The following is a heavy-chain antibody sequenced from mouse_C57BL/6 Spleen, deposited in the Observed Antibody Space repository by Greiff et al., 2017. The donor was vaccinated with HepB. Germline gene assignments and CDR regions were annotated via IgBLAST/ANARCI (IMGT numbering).Heavy chain of an antibody. CDR3: ARGGNYGFAY. Sequence: QVQLQQPGAELVKPGASVKLSCKASGYTFTSYWMQWVKQRPGQGLEWIGEIDPSDSYTNYNQKFKGKATLTVDTSSSTAYMQLSSLTSEDPAVYYCARGGNYGFAYWGQGTLVTVSA. J-gene: IGHJ3*01. CDR1: GYTFTSYW. CDR2: IDPSDSYT. V-gene: IGHV1-50*01. D-gene: IGHD2-1*01.